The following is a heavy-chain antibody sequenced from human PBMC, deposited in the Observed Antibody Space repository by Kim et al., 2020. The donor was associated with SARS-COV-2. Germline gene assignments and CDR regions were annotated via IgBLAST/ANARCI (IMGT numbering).Heavy chain of an antibody. V-gene: IGHV3-72*01. CDR1: GFTFSDRY. CDR2: SRNKADSYTT. D-gene: IGHD3-10*01. CDR3: VPSVMVRMIPIPQ. J-gene: IGHJ4*02. Sequence: GGSLRLSCAASGFTFSDRYMDWVRQSPGKGLEWVGRSRNKADSYTTEYAASVKGRFTISRDDSENSLYLQMNSLTTEDTAVYYCVPSVMVRMIPIPQWGQGTLVTVSS.